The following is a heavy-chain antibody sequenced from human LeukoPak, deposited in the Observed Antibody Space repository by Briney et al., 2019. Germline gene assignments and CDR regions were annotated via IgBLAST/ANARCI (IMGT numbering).Heavy chain of an antibody. Sequence: ASVKVSCKTSGYTFTSYDINWVRQAPGQGLEWMGWMNANSGNAGFAQKFQGRVTMTRDTSINTAYMELSSLRSEDTAVYYCGRSGGYLPLDYWGQGTLVTVSS. CDR2: MNANSGNA. J-gene: IGHJ4*02. CDR1: GYTFTSYD. V-gene: IGHV1-8*01. D-gene: IGHD5-12*01. CDR3: GRSGGYLPLDY.